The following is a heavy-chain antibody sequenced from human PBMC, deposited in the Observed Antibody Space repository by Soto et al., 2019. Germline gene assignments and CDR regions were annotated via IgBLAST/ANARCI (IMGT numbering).Heavy chain of an antibody. D-gene: IGHD2-2*01. V-gene: IGHV4-59*08. CDR3: ARRYASCFDY. J-gene: IGHJ4*02. CDR1: GGSISSYY. Sequence: PSETLSLTCTVSGGSISSYYWSWIRQPPGKGLEWIGYIYYRGRPNYNPSLKSRVTISVDTSKNQFSLKLSSVTAADPAVYYCARRYASCFDYWGQGTLVTVSS. CDR2: IYYRGRP.